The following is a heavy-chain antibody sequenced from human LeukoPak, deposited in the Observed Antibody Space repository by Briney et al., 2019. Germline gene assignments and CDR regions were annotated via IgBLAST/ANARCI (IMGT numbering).Heavy chain of an antibody. V-gene: IGHV4-39*01. Sequence: ETVSLICTVSGGSINSRSDYWGRIRQPPGKGLEWIGSIYYSGSTHYNMSHKSRVTMSIDTSKNQFSLRLSSVTAADTAVYYCARRPGEYGGNDFDYWGQGPLVPVTS. D-gene: IGHD4/OR15-4a*01. CDR2: IYYSGST. J-gene: IGHJ4*02. CDR1: GGSINSRSDY. CDR3: ARRPGEYGGNDFDY.